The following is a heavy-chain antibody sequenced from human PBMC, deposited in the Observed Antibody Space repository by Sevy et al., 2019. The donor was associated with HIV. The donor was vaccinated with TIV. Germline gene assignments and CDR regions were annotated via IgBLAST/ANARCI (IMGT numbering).Heavy chain of an antibody. CDR3: ARVGQLGWYLRGANYGMDV. V-gene: IGHV3-53*01. D-gene: IGHD1-26*01. Sequence: GGSLRLSCAASGFTVSNNYMSWVRQAPGKGLEWVSVIYSGGSTYYADPVKGRFTISRDNSKNTLYFQIYSLRAEDKAVYYCARVGQLGWYLRGANYGMDVWGQGTTVTVSS. J-gene: IGHJ6*02. CDR1: GFTVSNNY. CDR2: IYSGGST.